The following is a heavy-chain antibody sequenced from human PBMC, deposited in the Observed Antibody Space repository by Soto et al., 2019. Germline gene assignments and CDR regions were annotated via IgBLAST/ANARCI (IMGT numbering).Heavy chain of an antibody. J-gene: IGHJ4*02. CDR1: GYTFTGYY. Sequence: ASVKVSCKASGYTFTGYYMHWVRQAPGQGLEWMGWINPNSGGTNYAQKFQGWVTMTRDTSISTAYMELSRLRSDDTAVYYCARVVTPGSGSYSEYYFDYWGQGTLVRVSS. D-gene: IGHD3-10*01. V-gene: IGHV1-2*04. CDR2: INPNSGGT. CDR3: ARVVTPGSGSYSEYYFDY.